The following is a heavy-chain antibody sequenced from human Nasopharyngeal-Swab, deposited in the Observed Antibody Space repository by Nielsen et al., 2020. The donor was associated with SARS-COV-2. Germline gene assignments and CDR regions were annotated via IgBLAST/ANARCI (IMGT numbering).Heavy chain of an antibody. CDR1: GFTINSFA. J-gene: IGHJ6*03. CDR3: ARDSSAYCGGDCSPYYYYMDV. V-gene: IGHV3-30-3*01. D-gene: IGHD2-21*01. CDR2: ISYDGNNK. Sequence: GESLKISCAASGFTINSFAMHWVRQAPGKGLEWVAVISYDGNNKYYADSVKGRFTISRDNAKNSLYLQMNSLRAEDTAVYYCARDSSAYCGGDCSPYYYYMDVWGKGTTVTVSS.